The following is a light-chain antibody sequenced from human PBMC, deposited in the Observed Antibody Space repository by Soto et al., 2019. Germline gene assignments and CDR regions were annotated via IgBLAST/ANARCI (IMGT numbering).Light chain of an antibody. CDR1: QSVGRNY. J-gene: IGKJ5*01. CDR3: QQYSISPIT. V-gene: IGKV3-20*01. Sequence: EIVLTQSPGSLSLSPGERATLSCRASQSVGRNYLAWYQQKPGQAPRPLIYGASSRATGIPDRVSGSGSRTDFTLTISRLEPEDIAVYFCQQYSISPITFGQGTRLEIK. CDR2: GAS.